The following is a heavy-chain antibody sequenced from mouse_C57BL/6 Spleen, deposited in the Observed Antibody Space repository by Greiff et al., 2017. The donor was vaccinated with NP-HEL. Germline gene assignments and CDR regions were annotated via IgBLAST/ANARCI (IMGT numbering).Heavy chain of an antibody. CDR3: TTGVTTEDFAY. Sequence: EVQLQQSGAELVRPGASVKLSCTASGFNIKDDYMHWVKQRPEQGLEWIGWIDPENGDTEYASKFQGKATITADTSSNTAYLQLSSLTSEDTAVYYWTTGVTTEDFAYWGQGTLVTVSA. D-gene: IGHD2-2*01. J-gene: IGHJ3*01. V-gene: IGHV14-4*01. CDR1: GFNIKDDY. CDR2: IDPENGDT.